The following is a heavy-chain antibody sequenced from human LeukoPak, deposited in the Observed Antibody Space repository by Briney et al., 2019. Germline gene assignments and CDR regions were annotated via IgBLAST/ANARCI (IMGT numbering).Heavy chain of an antibody. J-gene: IGHJ4*02. D-gene: IGHD6-19*01. CDR2: ISSSSSYI. CDR1: GFTFSSYS. V-gene: IGHV3-21*01. CDR3: ARDSQKWLGYKHLEY. Sequence: GGSLRLSCAASGFTFSSYSMNWVRQAPGKGLEWASSISSSSSYIYYADSVKSRFTISRDNAKNALYLQMNSLRAEDTAVYYCARDSQKWLGYKHLEYCGQGALVTVSS.